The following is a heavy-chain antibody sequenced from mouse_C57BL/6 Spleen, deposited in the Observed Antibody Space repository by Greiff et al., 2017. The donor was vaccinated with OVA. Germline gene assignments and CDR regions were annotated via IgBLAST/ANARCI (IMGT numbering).Heavy chain of an antibody. J-gene: IGHJ2*01. CDR1: GYTFTSYW. CDR3: LITTVVGGFDY. CDR2: IDPSDSYT. D-gene: IGHD1-1*01. Sequence: QVQLQQPGAELVMPGASVKLSCKASGYTFTSYWMHWVKQRPGQGLEWIGEIDPSDSYTNYNQKFKGKSTLTVDKSSSTAYMQLSSLTSEDSAVYYCLITTVVGGFDYWGQGTTLTGSS. V-gene: IGHV1-69*01.